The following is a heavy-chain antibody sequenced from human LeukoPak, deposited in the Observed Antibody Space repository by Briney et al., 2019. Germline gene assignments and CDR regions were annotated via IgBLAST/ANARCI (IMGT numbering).Heavy chain of an antibody. V-gene: IGHV5-51*01. CDR1: GYNFANYW. CDR2: FSPGDSKT. D-gene: IGHD3-10*01. J-gene: IGHJ4*02. CDR3: ARWPRGPTADYFDS. Sequence: GESLKISCKGCGYNFANYWIGWARQMPGKGLDWMGIFSPGDSKTRYGPSFQGQVTITADESISTAYLRWSSLQASDTATYYCARWPRGPTADYFDSWGQGTLVTVSS.